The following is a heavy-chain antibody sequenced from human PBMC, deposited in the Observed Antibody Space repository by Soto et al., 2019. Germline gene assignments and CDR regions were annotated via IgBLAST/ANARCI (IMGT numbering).Heavy chain of an antibody. CDR3: TICLSPVNPFSDYYYYGMDV. J-gene: IGHJ6*02. Sequence: SVKVSCKASGGTFSSYAISWVRQAPGQGLEWMGGIIPIFGTANYAQKIQGRVTITADESTSTAYMELSSLRSEDTTVYYSTICLSPVNPFSDYYYYGMDVWGQGTTVTVSS. CDR1: GGTFSSYA. D-gene: IGHD3-10*02. V-gene: IGHV1-69*13. CDR2: IIPIFGTA.